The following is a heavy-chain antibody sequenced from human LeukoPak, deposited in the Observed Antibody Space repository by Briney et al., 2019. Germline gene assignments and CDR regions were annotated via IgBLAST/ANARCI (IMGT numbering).Heavy chain of an antibody. CDR2: ISSSGSAI. CDR3: AGGRFFDY. D-gene: IGHD3-16*01. J-gene: IGHJ4*02. V-gene: IGHV3-48*03. Sequence: GESLRLSCAASGFSFSSYEMNWVRQAPGKGLEWVSYISSSGSAIHYADSVKGRFTISRDNGKNSLYLQMNSLRAEDTAVYYCAGGRFFDYWGQGTLVTVSS. CDR1: GFSFSSYE.